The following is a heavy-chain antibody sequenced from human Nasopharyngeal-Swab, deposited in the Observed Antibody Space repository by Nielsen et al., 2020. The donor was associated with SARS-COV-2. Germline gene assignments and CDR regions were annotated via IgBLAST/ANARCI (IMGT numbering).Heavy chain of an antibody. CDR3: ASGGYGDYDAYYYGMDV. CDR2: ISSSGSTI. J-gene: IGHJ6*02. V-gene: IGHV3-48*03. D-gene: IGHD4-17*01. CDR1: GFTFRSYE. Sequence: GESLKISCAASGFTFRSYEMNWVRQAPGKGLEWVSYISSSGSTIYYADSVKGRFTISRDNAKNSLYLQMNSLRAEDTAVYYCASGGYGDYDAYYYGMDVWGQGTTVTVSS.